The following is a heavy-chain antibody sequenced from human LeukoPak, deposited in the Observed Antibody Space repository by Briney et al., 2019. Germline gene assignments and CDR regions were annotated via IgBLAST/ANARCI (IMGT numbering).Heavy chain of an antibody. CDR1: GFTFSSYD. V-gene: IGHV3-48*03. J-gene: IGHJ4*02. CDR3: ARHLYYFDY. CDR2: ISRSGSTE. Sequence: PGGSLRLSCAASGFTFSSYDMNWVRQAPGKGLEWVSYISRSGSTEYYADSVKGRFTISRDNAKNSLFLQMNSLRPEDTAVYYCARHLYYFDYWGQGTLVTVSS.